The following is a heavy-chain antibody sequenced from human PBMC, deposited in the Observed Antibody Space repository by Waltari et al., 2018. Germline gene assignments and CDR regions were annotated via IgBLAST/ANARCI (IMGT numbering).Heavy chain of an antibody. J-gene: IGHJ4*02. CDR3: VRWNDPINS. V-gene: IGHV3-7*01. CDR2: IEPDGSDQ. D-gene: IGHD1-1*01. Sequence: EAQLVQSGGGLVQPGGSLTLSCAASGFTISRLWMTWIRQAPGEGLQWVDQIEPDGSDQYYGDSVKCRFTISRDNAENSLLLQMSSLRVEDTALYDCVRWNDPINSWGQGTLVAVSS. CDR1: GFTISRLW.